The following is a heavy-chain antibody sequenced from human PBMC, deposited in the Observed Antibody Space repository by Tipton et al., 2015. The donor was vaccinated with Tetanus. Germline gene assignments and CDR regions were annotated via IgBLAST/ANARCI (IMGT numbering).Heavy chain of an antibody. V-gene: IGHV4-31*03. J-gene: IGHJ4*02. CDR3: ARGLPREPSYLDY. CDR2: IYYFTPRI. CDR1: GASINAGGYL. Sequence: TLSLTCNVSGASINAGGYLWTWVRQHPSQGLEWIGNIYYFTPRISHTPSLDGRVSISVDTSQNHFSLGLTSVTAADTAVYFCARGLPREPSYLDYWGQGKQVTVSS. D-gene: IGHD1-26*01.